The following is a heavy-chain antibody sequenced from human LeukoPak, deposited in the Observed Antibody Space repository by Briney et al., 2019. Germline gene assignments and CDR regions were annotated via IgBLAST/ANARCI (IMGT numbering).Heavy chain of an antibody. Sequence: GRSLRLSCAASGFTFSTYAMNWVRQAPGKGLEWVAVISYDGRQNYYADSVKGRFTISRDNSKNTLYLQMNSLTADDTAVYYCATRIFPLSYFDLWGRGTLVTVSS. CDR2: ISYDGRQN. J-gene: IGHJ2*01. D-gene: IGHD2-15*01. CDR3: ATRIFPLSYFDL. CDR1: GFTFSTYA. V-gene: IGHV3-30*04.